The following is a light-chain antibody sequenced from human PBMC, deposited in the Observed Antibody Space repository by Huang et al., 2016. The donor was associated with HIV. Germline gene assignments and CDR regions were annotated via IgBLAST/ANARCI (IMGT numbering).Light chain of an antibody. Sequence: DIQMTQSSATLSASVRDRVTIACRASQRIRTWLAWYQQKPGRAPNLLIYEASTFKSCVPSRFSGGGSGTDFTLTISSLQPDDFATYYCQQYNSFPWTFGQGTKVEV. CDR1: QRIRTW. V-gene: IGKV1-5*03. CDR2: EAS. CDR3: QQYNSFPWT. J-gene: IGKJ1*01.